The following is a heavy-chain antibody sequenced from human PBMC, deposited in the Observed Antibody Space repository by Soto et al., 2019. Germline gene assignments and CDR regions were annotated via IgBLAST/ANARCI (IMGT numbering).Heavy chain of an antibody. CDR3: ARNMDYYYGPGSGNGHGV. D-gene: IGHD3-10*01. Sequence: QVQLVQSGAEVMEPGDSVRVSCEASGYTFTAYYIHWVRQVPGQGLEWMGWINPKFGDTTYAQDFQGRVTMTRDMCISTVYMELSRLTSDDTAIYYCARNMDYYYGPGSGNGHGVWGQGTTVNVFS. CDR2: INPKFGDT. CDR1: GYTFTAYY. V-gene: IGHV1-2*02. J-gene: IGHJ6*02.